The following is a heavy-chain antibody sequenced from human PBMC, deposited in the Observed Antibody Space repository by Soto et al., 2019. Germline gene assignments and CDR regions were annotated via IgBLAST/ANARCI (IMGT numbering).Heavy chain of an antibody. Sequence: SETLSLTCTVSGGSISSGDYYWSWIRQPPGKGLEWIGYIYYSGSTHYNPSLKSRVTISVDTSKNQFSLKLSSVTAADTAVYYCARVQSYYYDSSGYGLFDYWGQGTLVTVSS. CDR2: IYYSGST. CDR1: GGSISSGDYY. CDR3: ARVQSYYYDSSGYGLFDY. J-gene: IGHJ4*02. V-gene: IGHV4-30-4*01. D-gene: IGHD3-22*01.